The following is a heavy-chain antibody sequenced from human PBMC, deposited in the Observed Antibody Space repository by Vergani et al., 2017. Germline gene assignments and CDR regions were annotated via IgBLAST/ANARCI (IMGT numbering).Heavy chain of an antibody. D-gene: IGHD6-19*01. Sequence: EVQLVESGGGLVQPGRSLRLSCAASGFTFDDYAMHWVRQAPGKGLEWVSGISWNSGSIGYADSVKGRFTISRDNAKNSLYLQMNSLRAEDTALYYCAKDISGHLAVAGTNYYYYYGMDVWGQGTTVTVSS. J-gene: IGHJ6*02. CDR2: ISWNSGSI. V-gene: IGHV3-9*01. CDR3: AKDISGHLAVAGTNYYYYYGMDV. CDR1: GFTFDDYA.